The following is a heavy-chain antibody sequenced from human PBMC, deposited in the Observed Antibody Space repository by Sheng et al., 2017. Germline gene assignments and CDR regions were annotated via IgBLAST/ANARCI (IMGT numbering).Heavy chain of an antibody. CDR2: IYYSGST. Sequence: QLQLQESGPGLVKPSETLSLTCTVSGGSIISTSHYWGWIRQPPGKGLEWIGSIYYSGSTYYNPSLKSRVTISVDTSKNQFSLKLTSVTAADTAVYYCARDTDLYYYDSTGLGYFDYWGQGNAGHRL. CDR1: GGSIISTSHY. J-gene: IGHJ4*02. CDR3: ARDTDLYYYDSTGLGYFDY. D-gene: IGHD3-22*01. V-gene: IGHV4-39*07.